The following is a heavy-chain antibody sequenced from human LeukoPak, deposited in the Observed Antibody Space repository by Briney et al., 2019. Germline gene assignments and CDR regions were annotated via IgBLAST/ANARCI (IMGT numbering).Heavy chain of an antibody. CDR2: INHSGAT. V-gene: IGHV4-34*01. J-gene: IGHJ4*02. CDR1: GESFSDYY. CDR3: ATLPAGTSYLGPGTLLY. Sequence: SETLSLTCAVYGESFSDYYWTWIRQTPGKGLEWTGEINHSGATNYNPSLKSRVTISVDTSKNQFSLKLSSVTAADTAVYYCATLPAGTSYLGPGTLLYWGQGTLVTVSS. D-gene: IGHD6-13*01.